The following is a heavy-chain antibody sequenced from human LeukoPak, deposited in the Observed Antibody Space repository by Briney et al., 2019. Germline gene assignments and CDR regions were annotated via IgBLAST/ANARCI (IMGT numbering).Heavy chain of an antibody. CDR3: AREAVAASFDY. J-gene: IGHJ4*02. V-gene: IGHV4-39*07. D-gene: IGHD6-19*01. Sequence: SETLSLTCTVSGGSISSSSYYWGWIRQPPGKGLEWIGSIYHSGSTYYNPSLKSRVTISVDASKNQFSLKLSSVTAADTAVYYCAREAVAASFDYWGQGTLVTVSS. CDR1: GGSISSSSYY. CDR2: IYHSGST.